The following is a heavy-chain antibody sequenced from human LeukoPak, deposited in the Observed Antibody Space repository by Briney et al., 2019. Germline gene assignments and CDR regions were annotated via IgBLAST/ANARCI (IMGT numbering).Heavy chain of an antibody. V-gene: IGHV4-59*01. Sequence: SETLSLTCTVSGGSISSYYWSWIRQPPGKGLEWIGYIYYSGSTNYNPPLKSRVTISVDTSKNQFSLKLSSVTAADTAVYYCARAHRGSSSSLPFDYWGQGTLVTVSS. J-gene: IGHJ4*02. CDR3: ARAHRGSSSSLPFDY. CDR1: GGSISSYY. D-gene: IGHD6-6*01. CDR2: IYYSGST.